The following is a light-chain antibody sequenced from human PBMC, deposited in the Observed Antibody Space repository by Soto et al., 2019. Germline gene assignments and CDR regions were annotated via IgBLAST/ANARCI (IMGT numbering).Light chain of an antibody. J-gene: IGKJ1*01. CDR2: DAS. CDR1: QSISSW. V-gene: IGKV1-5*01. CDR3: QQYNSYPWT. Sequence: DLQMTQSPSTLSASVGDRVTITCRASQSISSWLAWYQQKPGKAPKLLIYDASSLESGVPSRFSGSGSGTEFTLTITSLQPDDFATYYCQQYNSYPWTFGQGTKVDSK.